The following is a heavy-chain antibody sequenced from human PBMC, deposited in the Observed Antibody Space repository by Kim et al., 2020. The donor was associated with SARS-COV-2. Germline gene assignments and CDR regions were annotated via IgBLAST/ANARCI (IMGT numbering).Heavy chain of an antibody. D-gene: IGHD2-15*01. J-gene: IGHJ5*02. V-gene: IGHV1-69*01. CDR3: AREHCSGGSCYQEWFDP. Sequence: FQGRVTITADESTSTAYMELSSLRSEDTAVYYCAREHCSGGSCYQEWFDPWGQGTLVTVSS.